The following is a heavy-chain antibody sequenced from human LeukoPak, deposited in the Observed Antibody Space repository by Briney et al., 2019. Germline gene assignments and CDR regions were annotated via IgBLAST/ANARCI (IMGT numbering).Heavy chain of an antibody. CDR3: ARDNRYTGNYLDAFDI. CDR2: IWYDGSSK. D-gene: IGHD3-16*02. V-gene: IGHV3-33*01. Sequence: GGSLRLSCAASGFIFSAYVMHWVRQAPGKRLEWLAVIWYDGSSKYYSDSVKGRFTISRDNSKNTLYMQMNNLRVEDTAVYFRARDNRYTGNYLDAFDIWGQGTLVTVSS. CDR1: GFIFSAYV. J-gene: IGHJ3*02.